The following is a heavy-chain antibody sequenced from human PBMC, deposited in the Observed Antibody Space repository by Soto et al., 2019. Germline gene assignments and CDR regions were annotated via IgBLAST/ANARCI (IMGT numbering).Heavy chain of an antibody. CDR1: GGSLSSYY. D-gene: IGHD2-8*01. Sequence: PSETLSLTCIASGGSLSSYYWSWIRQPPGKGLQWIGYIYYSGSTNYNPSLKSRVAISVDTSKNQFSLKLSSVTAADTAVYYCARDIMGTNYYYYGMDVWGQGTTVTVSS. CDR3: ARDIMGTNYYYYGMDV. V-gene: IGHV4-59*01. J-gene: IGHJ6*02. CDR2: IYYSGST.